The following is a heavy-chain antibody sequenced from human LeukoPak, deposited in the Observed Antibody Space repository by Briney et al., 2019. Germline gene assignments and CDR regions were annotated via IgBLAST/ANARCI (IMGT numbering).Heavy chain of an antibody. J-gene: IGHJ3*02. CDR3: ARTPYYYGSGSLRPDDAFDI. CDR1: GYTFTGYY. V-gene: IGHV1-2*02. Sequence: ASVKVSCKASGYTFTGYYMHWVRQAPGQGLEWMGWINPNSGGTNYAQKFKGRGTMTRDTSISTAYMELSRLRSDDTAVYYCARTPYYYGSGSLRPDDAFDIWGQGTMVTVSS. CDR2: INPNSGGT. D-gene: IGHD3-10*01.